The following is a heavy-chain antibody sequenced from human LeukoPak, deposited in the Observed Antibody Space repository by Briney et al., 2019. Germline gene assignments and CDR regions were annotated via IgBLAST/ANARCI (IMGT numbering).Heavy chain of an antibody. Sequence: GGSLRLSCAASGFTFSSYAMSWVRQAPGKGLEWVSAISGSGGSTYYADSVKGRFTISRDNSKNTLYLQMNSLRAEDTAVYFCARDRCTVGTCWSQDAFDIWGQGTMVTVSS. D-gene: IGHD2-15*01. CDR2: ISGSGGST. J-gene: IGHJ3*02. V-gene: IGHV3-23*01. CDR3: ARDRCTVGTCWSQDAFDI. CDR1: GFTFSSYA.